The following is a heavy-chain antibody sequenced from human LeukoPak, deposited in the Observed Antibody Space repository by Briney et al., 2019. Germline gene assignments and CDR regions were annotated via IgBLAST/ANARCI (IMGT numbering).Heavy chain of an antibody. CDR3: GRVEVDYYGSVDH. CDR1: GGSISSGDYY. J-gene: IGHJ5*02. V-gene: IGHV4-30-4*01. CDR2: IYYSGGT. D-gene: IGHD3-10*01. Sequence: SETLSLTCTVSGGSISSGDYYWSWIRQPPGKGLEWIGYIYYSGGTYYNPSLLSRVTMSVDTSKNQFSLRLNSVTAADTAMYYCGRVEVDYYGSVDHWGQGTLVTVSS.